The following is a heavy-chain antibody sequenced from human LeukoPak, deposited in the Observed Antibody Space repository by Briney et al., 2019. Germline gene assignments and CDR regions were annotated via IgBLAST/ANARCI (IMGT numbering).Heavy chain of an antibody. J-gene: IGHJ6*03. D-gene: IGHD3-10*01. CDR2: MNPNSGNT. CDR3: ARVGITMVRGVKFQYHNYMDV. V-gene: IGHV1-8*01. CDR1: GYTFTSYD. Sequence: ASVKVSCKASGYTFTSYDINCVRQATVQGLEWMGWMNPNSGNTGYAQKFQGRVTMTRNTSISTAYMELSSLRSEDTAVYYCARVGITMVRGVKFQYHNYMDVWGKGTTVTISS.